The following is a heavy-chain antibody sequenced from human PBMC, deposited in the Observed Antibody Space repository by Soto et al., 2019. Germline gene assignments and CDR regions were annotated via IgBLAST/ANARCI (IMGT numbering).Heavy chain of an antibody. J-gene: IGHJ4*02. CDR2: INHSGST. CDR3: ARVPEEHIYCSGGSCYSATNLFDN. Sequence: QVQLQQWGAGLLKPSETLSLTCAVYGGSFSGYYWSWIRQPPGKGLEWIGEINHSGSTNYNPSLKSRVAISVDRSMNQFSLKLSSVTAADTAVYYCARVPEEHIYCSGGSCYSATNLFDNWGQGTLVTVSS. V-gene: IGHV4-34*01. D-gene: IGHD2-15*01. CDR1: GGSFSGYY.